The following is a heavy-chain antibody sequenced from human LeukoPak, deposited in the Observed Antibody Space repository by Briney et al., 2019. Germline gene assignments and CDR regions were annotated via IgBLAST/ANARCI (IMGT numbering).Heavy chain of an antibody. CDR3: ARQGDNFGVVVPFGY. V-gene: IGHV4-39*01. D-gene: IGHD3-3*01. CDR2: IYYSGST. J-gene: IGHJ4*02. CDR1: GGSISSSNYY. Sequence: SETLSLTCTVSGGSISSSNYYWGWIRQPPGKGLEWIGSIYYSGSTYYNPSLKRRVTISVDTSTNQFSLKLSSVTAADTAVYYCARQGDNFGVVVPFGYWGQGTLVTVSS.